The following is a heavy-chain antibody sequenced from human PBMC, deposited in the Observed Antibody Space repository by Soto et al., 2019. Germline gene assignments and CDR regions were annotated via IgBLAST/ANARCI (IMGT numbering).Heavy chain of an antibody. D-gene: IGHD1-7*01. CDR1: GFTFSSYA. V-gene: IGHV3-23*01. Sequence: HPGGSLRLSCAASGFTFSSYAMSWVHQAPGKGLEWVSAISGSGGSTYYADSVKGRFTISRDNSKNTLYLQMNSLRAEDTAVYYCARGLTGTTPLAFDIWGQGTMVTVSS. J-gene: IGHJ3*02. CDR2: ISGSGGST. CDR3: ARGLTGTTPLAFDI.